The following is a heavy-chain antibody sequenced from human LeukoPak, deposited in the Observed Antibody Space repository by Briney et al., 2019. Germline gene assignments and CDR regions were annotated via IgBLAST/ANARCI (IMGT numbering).Heavy chain of an antibody. CDR2: INPNSGGT. V-gene: IGHV1-2*02. CDR1: GYTVSVCD. Sequence: GASVNVSCKASGYTVSVCDMHWVRQAPGHGLEWMGWINPNSGGTDYAQKFQGRVTMTRDTSISTAYMELSRLRSDDTAVYYCARDVAGDTAMENYFDYWGQGTLVTVSS. D-gene: IGHD5-18*01. J-gene: IGHJ4*02. CDR3: ARDVAGDTAMENYFDY.